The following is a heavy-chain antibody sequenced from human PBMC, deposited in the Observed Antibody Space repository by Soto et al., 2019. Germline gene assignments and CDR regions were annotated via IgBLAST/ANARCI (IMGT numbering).Heavy chain of an antibody. CDR2: VSYDETNQ. CDR1: GFTFGTYG. V-gene: IGHV3-33*05. J-gene: IGHJ4*02. D-gene: IGHD6-13*01. Sequence: QVQLVESGGGVVQPGRSLRLSCAASGFTFGTYGMHWVRQAPGKGLEWVAVVSYDETNQYYADSVKGRFTLFRDISNNTLYLQMNRLRADDTAVYYCARDGYSISRYRYIDYWGQGTLVTVSS. CDR3: ARDGYSISRYRYIDY.